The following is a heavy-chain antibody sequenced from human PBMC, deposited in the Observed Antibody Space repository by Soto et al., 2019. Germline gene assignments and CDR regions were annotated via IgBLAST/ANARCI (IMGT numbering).Heavy chain of an antibody. CDR2: IWYDGSNK. D-gene: IGHD3-10*01. CDR1: GFTFSSYG. Sequence: QVQLVESGGGVVQPGRSLRLSCAASGFTFSSYGMHWVRQAPGKGLEWVAVIWYDGSNKYYADSVKGRFTISRDNSKNTLYLQMTSLRAEDTAVYYCARDHMVRGVVAHDGFDYWGQGTLVTVSS. V-gene: IGHV3-33*01. CDR3: ARDHMVRGVVAHDGFDY. J-gene: IGHJ4*02.